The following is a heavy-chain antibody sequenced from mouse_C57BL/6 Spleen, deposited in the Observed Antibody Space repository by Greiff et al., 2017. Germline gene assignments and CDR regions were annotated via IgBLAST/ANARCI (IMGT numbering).Heavy chain of an antibody. D-gene: IGHD2-3*01. CDR3: ARPYDGSHWYFDV. Sequence: VQLQQSGPELVKPGASVTIPCKASGYTFTDYNMDWVKQSHGKSLEWIGDINPNNGGTIYNQKFKGKATLTVDKSSSTAYMELRSLTSEDTVVYYCARPYDGSHWYFDVWGTGTTVTVSS. CDR2: INPNNGGT. V-gene: IGHV1-18*01. CDR1: GYTFTDYN. J-gene: IGHJ1*03.